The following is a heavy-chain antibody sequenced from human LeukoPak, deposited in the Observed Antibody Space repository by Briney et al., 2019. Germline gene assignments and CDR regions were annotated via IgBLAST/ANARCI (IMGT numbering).Heavy chain of an antibody. Sequence: SETLSLTCTVSGGSISSYYWSWIRQPAGKGLEWIGRIYTSGSTNYNPSLKSRVTMSVDTSKNQFSLKLSSVTAADTAVYYCARESCGDCYYYYYYMDVWGKGTTVTISS. V-gene: IGHV4-4*07. J-gene: IGHJ6*03. D-gene: IGHD2-21*02. CDR2: IYTSGST. CDR1: GGSISSYY. CDR3: ARESCGDCYYYYYYMDV.